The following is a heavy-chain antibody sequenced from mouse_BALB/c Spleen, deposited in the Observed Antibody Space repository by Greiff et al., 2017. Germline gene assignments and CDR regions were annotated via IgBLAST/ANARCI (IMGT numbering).Heavy chain of an antibody. CDR3: ARGDGNAMDY. Sequence: VQLQQTGPELVKPGASVKISCKASGYSFTDYIMLWVKQSHGKSLEWIGNINPYYGSTSYNLKFKGKATLTVDKSSSTAYMQLNSLTSEDSAVYYCARGDGNAMDYWGQGTSVTVSS. J-gene: IGHJ4*01. D-gene: IGHD3-3*01. V-gene: IGHV1-39*01. CDR1: GYSFTDYI. CDR2: INPYYGST.